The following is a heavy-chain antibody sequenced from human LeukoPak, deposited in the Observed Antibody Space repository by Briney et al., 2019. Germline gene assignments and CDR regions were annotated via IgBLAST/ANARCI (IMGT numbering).Heavy chain of an antibody. Sequence: PGGSLRLSCAASGFTFSSYWMSWVRQAPGKGLEGVANIKQEGSEKYYVDSVKGRFTISRDNAKNSLYLQMNSLRAEDTAVYYCARAPARGSSWYVYDYWGQGTLVTVSS. J-gene: IGHJ4*02. CDR3: ARAPARGSSWYVYDY. V-gene: IGHV3-7*01. D-gene: IGHD6-13*01. CDR1: GFTFSSYW. CDR2: IKQEGSEK.